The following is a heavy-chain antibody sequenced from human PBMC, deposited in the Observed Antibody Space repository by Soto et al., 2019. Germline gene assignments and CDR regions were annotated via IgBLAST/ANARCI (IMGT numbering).Heavy chain of an antibody. CDR3: ATRDSYYGMDF. V-gene: IGHV4-34*01. CDR1: GGAFSGYH. J-gene: IGHJ6*02. CDR2: ISQSGST. Sequence: SETLSLTXGVSGGAFSGYHWSWIRQAPGKGLEWIGEISQSGSTNYSPSLKSRVTMSVDTSKKQFSLKLSSVTAADTGLYYCATRDSYYGMDFWGQGTTVTVSS.